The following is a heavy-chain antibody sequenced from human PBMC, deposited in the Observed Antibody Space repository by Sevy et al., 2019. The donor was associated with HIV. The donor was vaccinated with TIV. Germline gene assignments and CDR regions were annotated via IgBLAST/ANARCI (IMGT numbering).Heavy chain of an antibody. CDR2: ISGSGGST. D-gene: IGHD6-19*01. CDR1: GFPVRKYA. Sequence: GGSLRLSCAASGFPVRKYAMSWVRQAPGKGLEWVSSISGSGGSTYYADSVKGRFTISRDNFQNTLDLEMNSLRAEDTAVYYCAKDGAVAPSDYWGQGTLVTVSS. V-gene: IGHV3-23*01. CDR3: AKDGAVAPSDY. J-gene: IGHJ4*02.